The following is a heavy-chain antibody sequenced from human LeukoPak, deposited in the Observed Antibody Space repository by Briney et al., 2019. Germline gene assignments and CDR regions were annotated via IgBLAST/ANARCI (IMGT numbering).Heavy chain of an antibody. Sequence: GASLKISCKGSGYSFTSYWIGWVRQMPGKGLEWMGIIYPGDSKIRYSPSFQGQVTISADKSITTAYLQWSSLRASDTAMYYCARLGDSSGWTYFDYWGQGTLVTVSS. V-gene: IGHV5-51*01. D-gene: IGHD6-19*01. J-gene: IGHJ4*02. CDR1: GYSFTSYW. CDR2: IYPGDSKI. CDR3: ARLGDSSGWTYFDY.